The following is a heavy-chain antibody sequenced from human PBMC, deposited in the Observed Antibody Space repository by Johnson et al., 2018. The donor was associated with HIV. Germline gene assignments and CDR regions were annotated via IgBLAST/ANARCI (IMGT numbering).Heavy chain of an antibody. CDR3: AVWERGLGIDFDI. CDR2: ISYDGSNK. Sequence: QVQVVESGGGVVQPGRSLRLSCAASGFTFRSYTVHWVRQAPGKGLEWVALISYDGSNKNYADSVKGRFTVSRDNSKNTVYLQMNSLRDEDTAVYYCAVWERGLGIDFDIWGKGTMVTVSS. CDR1: GFTFRSYT. J-gene: IGHJ3*02. D-gene: IGHD1-26*01. V-gene: IGHV3-30*04.